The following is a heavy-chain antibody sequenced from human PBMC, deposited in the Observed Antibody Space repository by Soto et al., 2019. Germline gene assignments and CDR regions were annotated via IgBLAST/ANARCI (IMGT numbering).Heavy chain of an antibody. CDR3: TRFVTTVVTKGPNYSLDV. V-gene: IGHV3-74*01. D-gene: IGHD4-17*01. CDR1: GFTFSSYW. CDR2: INSDGSST. Sequence: PGGSLRLSCAASGFTFSSYWMHWVRQAPGKGLVWVSRINSDGSSTSYADSVKGRFTISRDNAKNTLYLQINSLRAEDTAVYYCTRFVTTVVTKGPNYSLDVWGQGNTVTVSS. J-gene: IGHJ6*02.